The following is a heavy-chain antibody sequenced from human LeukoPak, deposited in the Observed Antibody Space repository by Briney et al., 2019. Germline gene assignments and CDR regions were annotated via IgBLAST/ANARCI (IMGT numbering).Heavy chain of an antibody. Sequence: PSETLSLTCTVSGGSISSYYWSWIRQPPGKGLEWIGYIYYSGSTNYNPSLKSRVTISVDTSKNQFSLKLSSVTAADTAVYYCARARGYYFHYFDYWGQGTLVTVSS. CDR2: IYYSGST. D-gene: IGHD3-22*01. V-gene: IGHV4-59*01. CDR3: ARARGYYFHYFDY. CDR1: GGSISSYY. J-gene: IGHJ4*02.